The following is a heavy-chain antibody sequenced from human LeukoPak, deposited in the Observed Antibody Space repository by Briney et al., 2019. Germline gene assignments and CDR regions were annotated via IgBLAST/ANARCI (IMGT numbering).Heavy chain of an antibody. CDR1: GGSISGYF. Sequence: KPSETLSLTCTVSGGSISGYFWSCIRQPPGKGLEWIGYIYYNGATLYNPSLISRVTMSVDMSKNQFSLKLSSVTAADTAVYYCARHDPVAYFQRGMDVWGQGTAVTVSS. CDR2: IYYNGAT. J-gene: IGHJ6*02. V-gene: IGHV4-59*08. CDR3: ARHDPVAYFQRGMDV. D-gene: IGHD2-21*01.